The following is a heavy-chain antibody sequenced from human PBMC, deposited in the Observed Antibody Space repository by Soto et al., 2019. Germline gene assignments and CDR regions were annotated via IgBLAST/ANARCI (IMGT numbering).Heavy chain of an antibody. CDR1: GGTFDNFI. CDR2: IVPMLGTP. V-gene: IGHV1-69*13. CDR3: ARNGTYSSSLSQYSGMDV. J-gene: IGHJ6*02. D-gene: IGHD1-26*01. Sequence: GASVKVSCKASGGTFDNFIMKWVRQTPGRGLEWMGGIVPMLGTPTYAEKFKGRVTVSATGSTSTMYMEVTSLRSEDTAIYYCARNGTYSSSLSQYSGMDVWGQGTTVTVSS.